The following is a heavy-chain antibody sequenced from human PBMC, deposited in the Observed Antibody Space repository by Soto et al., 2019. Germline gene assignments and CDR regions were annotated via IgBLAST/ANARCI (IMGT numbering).Heavy chain of an antibody. Sequence: GGSQRLSCAASGFTFSSYAMHWVRQAPGKGLEWVAVISYDGSNKYYADSVKGRFTISRDNSKNTLYLQMNSLRAEDTAVYYCARYSSSSLKAFDYWGQGTLVTVSS. D-gene: IGHD6-6*01. V-gene: IGHV3-30-3*01. J-gene: IGHJ4*02. CDR3: ARYSSSSLKAFDY. CDR2: ISYDGSNK. CDR1: GFTFSSYA.